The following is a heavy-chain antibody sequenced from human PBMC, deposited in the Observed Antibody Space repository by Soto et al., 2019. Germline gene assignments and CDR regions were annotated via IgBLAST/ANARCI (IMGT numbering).Heavy chain of an antibody. Sequence: GASVKVSCKASGYTFTSYAMHWVRQAPGQRLEWMGWINAGNGNTKYSQKFQGRVTITRDTSASTAYMELSSLRSEDTAVYYCARVLSHRVAIRGVIDYWGQGTLVTVSS. D-gene: IGHD3-10*01. CDR3: ARVLSHRVAIRGVIDY. CDR2: INAGNGNT. J-gene: IGHJ4*02. CDR1: GYTFTSYA. V-gene: IGHV1-3*01.